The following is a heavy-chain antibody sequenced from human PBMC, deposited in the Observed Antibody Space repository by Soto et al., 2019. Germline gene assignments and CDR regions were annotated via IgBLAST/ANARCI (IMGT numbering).Heavy chain of an antibody. Sequence: EGQLVESGGGLVKPGGSLRLSCAASGFAFQTYTMEWLRQPPGKGLEWVSSITISGNYIYYADSVKGRFTISRDNGRNSVYIQMNSLRAEETAVYYCAKVGVLRTNFRWFDLWGQGTLVTVSS. CDR1: GFAFQTYT. CDR3: AKVGVLRTNFRWFDL. J-gene: IGHJ5*02. CDR2: ITISGNYI. V-gene: IGHV3-21*01. D-gene: IGHD2-8*01.